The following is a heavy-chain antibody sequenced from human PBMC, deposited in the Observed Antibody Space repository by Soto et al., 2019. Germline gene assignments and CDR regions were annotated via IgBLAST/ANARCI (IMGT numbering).Heavy chain of an antibody. J-gene: IGHJ4*02. CDR2: IYYSGST. V-gene: IGHV4-59*01. Sequence: QVQLQESGPGLVKPSETLSLTCTVSGGSIRNNYWSWIRQPPGKGLEWIGFIYYSGSTSYNPSLKSRVAISVDTSTNQVSLKLSSVTAADTAVYYCAKDRIRVSPTPYYFDYWGQGTLVTVSS. CDR1: GGSIRNNY. D-gene: IGHD2-15*01. CDR3: AKDRIRVSPTPYYFDY.